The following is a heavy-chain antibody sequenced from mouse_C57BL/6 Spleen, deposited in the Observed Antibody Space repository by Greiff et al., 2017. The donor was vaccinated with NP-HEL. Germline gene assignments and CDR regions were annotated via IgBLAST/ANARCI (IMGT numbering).Heavy chain of an antibody. CDR1: GYAFSSYW. V-gene: IGHV1-80*01. Sequence: QVQLQQSGAELVKPGASVKISCKASGYAFSSYWMNWVKQRPGKGLEWIGQIYPGDGDTNYNGKFKGKATLTAAKSSSTAYMQLSILTTKDSAVYFCARGGDYDEGAWFAYWGQGTLVTVSA. D-gene: IGHD2-4*01. J-gene: IGHJ3*01. CDR2: IYPGDGDT. CDR3: ARGGDYDEGAWFAY.